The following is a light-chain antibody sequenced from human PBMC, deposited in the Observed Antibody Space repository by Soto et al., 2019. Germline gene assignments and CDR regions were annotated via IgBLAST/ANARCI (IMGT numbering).Light chain of an antibody. J-gene: IGLJ2*01. CDR2: EVS. CDR1: SSDVGGYNY. Sequence: QSALTQPASVSGSPGQSITISCTGTSSDVGGYNYVSWYQQHPDKAPKLMIYEVSNRPSGVSNCFSGSKSGNTASLTISGLQAEDEADYYCSSYTSSSTPVFGGGTKLTVL. V-gene: IGLV2-14*01. CDR3: SSYTSSSTPV.